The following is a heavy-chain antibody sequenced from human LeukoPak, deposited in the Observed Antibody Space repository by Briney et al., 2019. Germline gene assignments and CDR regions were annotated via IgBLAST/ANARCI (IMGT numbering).Heavy chain of an antibody. CDR3: ARNPSRYDYGGNSALLDY. J-gene: IGHJ4*02. Sequence: SVKVSCKASGGTFSSYAISRVRQAPGQGLEWMGGIIPIFGTANYAQKFQGRVTITADESTSTAYMELSSLRSEDTAVYYCARNPSRYDYGGNSALLDYWGQGTLVTVSS. D-gene: IGHD4-23*01. CDR2: IIPIFGTA. V-gene: IGHV1-69*13. CDR1: GGTFSSYA.